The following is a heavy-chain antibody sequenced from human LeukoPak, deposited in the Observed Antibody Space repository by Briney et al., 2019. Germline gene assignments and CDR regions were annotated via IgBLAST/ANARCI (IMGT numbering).Heavy chain of an antibody. V-gene: IGHV3-30-3*01. CDR3: ARDGEYSRGSGGGNYFDY. J-gene: IGHJ4*02. D-gene: IGHD6-19*01. Sequence: GGSLRLSCAASGFTFSSYAMHWVRQAPGKGLEWVAVISYDGSNKYYADSVKGRFTISRDNSKNTLYLQMNSLRAEDTAVYYCARDGEYSRGSGGGNYFDYWGQGTLVTVSS. CDR2: ISYDGSNK. CDR1: GFTFSSYA.